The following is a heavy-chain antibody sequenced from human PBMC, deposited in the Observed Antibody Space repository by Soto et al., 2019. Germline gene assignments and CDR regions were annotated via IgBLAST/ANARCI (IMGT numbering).Heavy chain of an antibody. CDR1: GFTFSSYG. Sequence: GGSLRLSCAASGFTFSSYGMHWVRQAPGKGLEWVAVISYDGSNKYYADSVKGRFTISRDNSKNTLYLQMNSLRAEDTAVYYCAKPHLWFGESCLDYWGQGTLVTVSS. D-gene: IGHD3-10*01. CDR2: ISYDGSNK. CDR3: AKPHLWFGESCLDY. V-gene: IGHV3-30*18. J-gene: IGHJ4*02.